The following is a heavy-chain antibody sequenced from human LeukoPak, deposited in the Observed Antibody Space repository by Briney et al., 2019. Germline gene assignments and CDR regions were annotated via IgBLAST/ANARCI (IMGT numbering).Heavy chain of an antibody. D-gene: IGHD3-22*01. CDR2: ISGSGGST. CDR1: GFTFSSYA. Sequence: GGSLRLSCAASGFTFSSYAMSWVRQAPGKGLEWVSAISGSGGSTYYADSVKGRFTISRDNSKNTLYLQMNSLRAEDRAVYYCATYYYDSSGYLYWGQGTLVTVSS. J-gene: IGHJ4*02. V-gene: IGHV3-23*01. CDR3: ATYYYDSSGYLY.